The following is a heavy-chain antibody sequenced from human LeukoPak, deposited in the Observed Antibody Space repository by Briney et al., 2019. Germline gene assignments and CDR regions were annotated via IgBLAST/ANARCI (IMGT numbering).Heavy chain of an antibody. D-gene: IGHD6-13*01. CDR1: GFNFVSYA. CDR3: ARTIAQYSNSWLYFYYGLDV. V-gene: IGHV3-23*01. J-gene: IGHJ6*02. CDR2: ISGVSEDT. Sequence: GGSLRLSCTASGFNFVSYAMGWVRQAPGKGLEWVSPISGVSEDTYYADSVKGRFTISRDNSKSTLNLQLNSLRAEATAVYYCARTIAQYSNSWLYFYYGLDVWGQGTTVTVSS.